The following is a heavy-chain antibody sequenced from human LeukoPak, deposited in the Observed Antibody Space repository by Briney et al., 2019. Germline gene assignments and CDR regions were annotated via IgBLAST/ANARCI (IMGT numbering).Heavy chain of an antibody. CDR3: ARRSVVVVAATRKAFDI. CDR1: AGSFSGYY. V-gene: IGHV4-34*01. CDR2: INHSGST. D-gene: IGHD2-15*01. Sequence: SETLSLTCAVYAGSFSGYYWSWIRQPPGKGLEWIGEINHSGSTNYNPSLKSRVTISVDTSKNQSSLKLSSVTAADTAVYYCARRSVVVVAATRKAFDIWGQGTMVTVSS. J-gene: IGHJ3*02.